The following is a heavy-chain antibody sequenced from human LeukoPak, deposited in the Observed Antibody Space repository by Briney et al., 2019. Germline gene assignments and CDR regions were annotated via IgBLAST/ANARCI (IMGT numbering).Heavy chain of an antibody. CDR3: ARHLDYYGSGSYEY. J-gene: IGHJ4*02. CDR1: GGSISPYH. Sequence: KASETLSLTCAVSGGSISPYHWTWIRQPPGKGLEWIGYISYSGSTNYNPPLKSRVTISIDTSKSQFSLKLSSVTAADTAVYYCARHLDYYGSGSYEYWGQGTLVTVSS. CDR2: ISYSGST. D-gene: IGHD3-10*01. V-gene: IGHV4-59*08.